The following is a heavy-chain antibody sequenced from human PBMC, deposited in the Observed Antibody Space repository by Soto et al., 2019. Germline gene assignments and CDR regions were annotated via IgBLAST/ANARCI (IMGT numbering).Heavy chain of an antibody. J-gene: IGHJ3*02. CDR3: AGGGGVGVAGSAAFDM. Sequence: QLHLVQSGAVVKKPGASVTVSCSASGYPVTAYYMHWVRQAPGRGLEWMGGINPATGAAKYTQTSRGGFPMPREPTTSTVFMDLGGRTSEDPAVFYWAGGGGVGVAGSAAFDMWGQGTLVTVSS. V-gene: IGHV1-2*02. CDR2: INPATGAA. D-gene: IGHD3-3*01. CDR1: GYPVTAYY.